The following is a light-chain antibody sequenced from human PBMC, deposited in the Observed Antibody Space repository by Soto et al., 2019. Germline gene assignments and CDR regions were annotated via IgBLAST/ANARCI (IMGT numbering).Light chain of an antibody. V-gene: IGKV3-15*01. Sequence: EIVMTQSPATLSVSPGERATLSCRASQSVSSNLAWYQQKPGQAPRLLIYGASTRATGIPARFSGSGSGTEFTRTIRSLQSEDFGVYYCQQYNNWPWTFGQGTKVEIK. CDR1: QSVSSN. CDR2: GAS. J-gene: IGKJ1*01. CDR3: QQYNNWPWT.